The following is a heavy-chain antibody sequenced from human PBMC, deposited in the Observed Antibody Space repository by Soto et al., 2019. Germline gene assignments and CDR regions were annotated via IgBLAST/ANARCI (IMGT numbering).Heavy chain of an antibody. CDR1: GGTFSTYA. D-gene: IGHD3-22*01. CDR2: IIPLFGTA. V-gene: IGHV1-69*13. Sequence: ASVKVSCKASGGTFSTYAIDWVREAPGQGLEWMGGIIPLFGTAKYAQNFQGRITITADESTNTAYMELRSLRSQDTAVYYCARGVHYDSSGYYYFYWGQGTLVTVSS. CDR3: ARGVHYDSSGYYYFY. J-gene: IGHJ4*02.